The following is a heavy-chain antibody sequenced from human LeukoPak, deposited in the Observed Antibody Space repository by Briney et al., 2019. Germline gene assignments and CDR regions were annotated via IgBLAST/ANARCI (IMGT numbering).Heavy chain of an antibody. CDR3: ARMYSNGWYDY. CDR2: IYYSGST. J-gene: IGHJ4*02. Sequence: SETLSLTCTVSGGSVSSGSYYWSWIRQPPGKGLEWIGYIYYSGSTNYNPSLKSRVTISVDTSKNQSSLKLSSVTAADTAVYYCARMYSNGWYDYWGQGTLVTVSS. CDR1: GGSVSSGSYY. D-gene: IGHD6-19*01. V-gene: IGHV4-61*01.